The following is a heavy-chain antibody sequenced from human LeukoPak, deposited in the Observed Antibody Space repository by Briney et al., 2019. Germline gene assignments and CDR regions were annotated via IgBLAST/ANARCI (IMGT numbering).Heavy chain of an antibody. V-gene: IGHV4-30-2*01. CDR2: IYHSGST. CDR3: ARAYGYDWGVWFDP. CDR1: GGSISSGGYS. D-gene: IGHD5-12*01. J-gene: IGHJ5*02. Sequence: SQTLSLTCAVSGGSISSGGYSWSWIRQPPGKGLEWIGYIYHSGSTYYNPSLKSRDTISVDRSKNQFSLKLSSVTAADTAVYYCARAYGYDWGVWFDPWGQGTLVTVSS.